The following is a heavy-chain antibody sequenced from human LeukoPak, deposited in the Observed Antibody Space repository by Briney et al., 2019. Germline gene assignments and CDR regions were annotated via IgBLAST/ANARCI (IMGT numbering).Heavy chain of an antibody. CDR3: VRDRYCGPEY. CDR1: GFTFSSYW. V-gene: IGHV3-74*01. CDR2: IKSDGSST. D-gene: IGHD2-21*01. Sequence: GGSLRLSCAASGFTFSSYWMHWVRQAPGKGLEWVAGIKSDGSSTNYADSVKGRFTISRDNAKNTLYLQMNSLRAEDTAVCYWVRDRYCGPEYWGQGTLVTVSS. J-gene: IGHJ4*02.